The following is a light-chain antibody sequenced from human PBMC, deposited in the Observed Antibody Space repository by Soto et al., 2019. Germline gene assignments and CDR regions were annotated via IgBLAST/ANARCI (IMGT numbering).Light chain of an antibody. CDR2: RTS. CDR3: QQYNNWPRAT. Sequence: VMPQSPTTLSLAPGERAPLSCSASQSISSNLAWYQQKPGQAPRLLMFRTSSRATGFPARFSGSGSGTEFNLTISSLQSEDFGVYCCQQYNNWPRATFGGGTK. V-gene: IGKV3-15*01. J-gene: IGKJ4*01. CDR1: QSISSN.